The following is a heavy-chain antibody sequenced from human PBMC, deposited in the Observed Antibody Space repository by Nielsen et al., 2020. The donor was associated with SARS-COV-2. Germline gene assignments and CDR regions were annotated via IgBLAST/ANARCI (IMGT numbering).Heavy chain of an antibody. D-gene: IGHD3-3*01. CDR3: ARAPSDYYGMDV. CDR2: MDPSSGST. V-gene: IGHV1-46*04. Sequence: VKVSCKASGYIIPNYWIHWVRQAPGQGLEWMGIMDPSSGSTRYAQKLQGRVTMTRDTSTSTVYIEVSSLRSEDTAVYYCARAPSDYYGMDVWGQGTTVTVSS. CDR1: GYIIPNYW. J-gene: IGHJ6*02.